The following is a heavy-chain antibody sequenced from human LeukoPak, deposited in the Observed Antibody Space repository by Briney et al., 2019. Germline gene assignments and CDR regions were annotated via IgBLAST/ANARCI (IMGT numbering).Heavy chain of an antibody. J-gene: IGHJ4*02. D-gene: IGHD4-17*01. Sequence: GGSLRLSCAASGFTFSSYWMHWVRQAPGKGLVWVSRINSDGSSTSYADSVKGRFTISRDNAKNTLYLQMNSLRAEDTAVYYCASFSHYGDYFDYWGQGTLVTVSS. CDR3: ASFSHYGDYFDY. CDR2: INSDGSST. V-gene: IGHV3-74*01. CDR1: GFTFSSYW.